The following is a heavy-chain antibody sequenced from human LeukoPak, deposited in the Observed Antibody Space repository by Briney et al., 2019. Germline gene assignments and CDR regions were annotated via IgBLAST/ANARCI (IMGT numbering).Heavy chain of an antibody. CDR2: IYYSGST. J-gene: IGHJ4*02. CDR1: GGSTSSRSYC. D-gene: IGHD3-22*01. CDR3: AREYYDSSGFDY. V-gene: IGHV4-39*07. Sequence: SETLSLTCPVSGGSTSSRSYCWAWIRQPPGKGLEWIGSIYYSGSTYYKPSLKSRVTISVDTSKNQFSLKLSSVTAADTAVYYCAREYYDSSGFDYWGQGTLVTVSS.